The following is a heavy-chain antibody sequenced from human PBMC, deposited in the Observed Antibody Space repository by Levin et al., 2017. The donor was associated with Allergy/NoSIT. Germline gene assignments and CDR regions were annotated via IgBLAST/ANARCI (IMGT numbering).Heavy chain of an antibody. CDR2: INPSGGAT. Sequence: ASVKVSCKASGYTFTSYHIQWVRQAPGRRLDWVAGINPSGGATSYAQKFQGRVTVTSDTSTSTVYMELSSLRSEDTAVYYCARTKYSSSSDWFDPWGQGTLVTVSS. D-gene: IGHD6-6*01. CDR1: GYTFTSYH. V-gene: IGHV1-46*01. CDR3: ARTKYSSSSDWFDP. J-gene: IGHJ5*02.